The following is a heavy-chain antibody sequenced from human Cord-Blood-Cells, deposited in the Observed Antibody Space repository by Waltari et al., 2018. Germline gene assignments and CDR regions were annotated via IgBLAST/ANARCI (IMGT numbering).Heavy chain of an antibody. Sequence: QVQLVQSGAEVKKPGSSVKVSCKASGGTFSSFAISGVRKAPGQGLEWMGGIITIFGTANYAQKFQGRVTITADESTSTAYMELSSLRSEDTAVYYCATEDDYYFDYWGQGTLVTVSS. CDR1: GGTFSSFA. D-gene: IGHD1-1*01. J-gene: IGHJ4*02. V-gene: IGHV1-69*01. CDR2: IITIFGTA. CDR3: ATEDDYYFDY.